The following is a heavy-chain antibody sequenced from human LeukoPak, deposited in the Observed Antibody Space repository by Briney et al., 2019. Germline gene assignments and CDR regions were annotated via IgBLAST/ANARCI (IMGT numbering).Heavy chain of an antibody. V-gene: IGHV4-30-2*01. D-gene: IGHD5-12*01. CDR2: IYHSGST. CDR3: ARAYDSQFPTDY. J-gene: IGHJ4*02. CDR1: GVSISSGGYY. Sequence: PSETLSLTCTVSGVSISSGGYYWSWIRQPPGKGLEWIGYIYHSGSTYYNPSLKSRVTISVDRSKNQFSLKLSSVTAADTAVYYCARAYDSQFPTDYWGQGTLVTVSS.